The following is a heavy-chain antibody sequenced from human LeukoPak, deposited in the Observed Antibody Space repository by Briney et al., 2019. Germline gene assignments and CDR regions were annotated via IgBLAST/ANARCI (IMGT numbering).Heavy chain of an antibody. CDR3: ARHVRYYDSFDY. J-gene: IGHJ4*02. Sequence: SETLSLTCADSGGSFSDYYWSWIRQPPGKGLEWIGSIYYSGSTYYNPSLKSRVTISLDTSKNQFSLKLSSVTAADTAVYYCARHVRYYDSFDYWGQGTLVTVSS. CDR2: IYYSGST. V-gene: IGHV4-39*01. CDR1: GGSFSDYY. D-gene: IGHD3-22*01.